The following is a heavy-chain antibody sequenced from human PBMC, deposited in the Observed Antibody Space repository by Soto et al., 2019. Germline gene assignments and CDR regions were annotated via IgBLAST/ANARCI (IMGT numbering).Heavy chain of an antibody. CDR1: GGSISTYY. D-gene: IGHD3-22*01. Sequence: SETLSLTCTVSGGSISTYYWSWIRQPPGKGLEWIGNIYYSGSTNYNPSLKSRVTISVDTSKNQFSLKLSSVTAADTAVYYCARSPLVDYDSGGYYPQHFDYWGQGTLVTVSS. CDR2: IYYSGST. V-gene: IGHV4-59*01. J-gene: IGHJ4*02. CDR3: ARSPLVDYDSGGYYPQHFDY.